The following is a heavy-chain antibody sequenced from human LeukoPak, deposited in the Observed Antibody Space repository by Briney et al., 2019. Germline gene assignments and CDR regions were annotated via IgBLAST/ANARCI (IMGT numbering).Heavy chain of an antibody. D-gene: IGHD3-22*01. Sequence: PGGSLRLSREASGFTFSGSAMHWVRQASGKGLEWLGHIKSKGNSHATAYAASLKGRFTISRDDSKNTAYLQMNSLKTEDTAVYYCTPYYYDSSGYVFGFTDWGQGTLVTVSS. V-gene: IGHV3-73*01. CDR1: GFTFSGSA. CDR2: IKSKGNSHAT. J-gene: IGHJ4*02. CDR3: TPYYYDSSGYVFGFTD.